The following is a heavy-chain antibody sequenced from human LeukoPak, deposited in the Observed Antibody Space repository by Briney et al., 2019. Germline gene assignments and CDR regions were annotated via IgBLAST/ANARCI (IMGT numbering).Heavy chain of an antibody. Sequence: SETLSLTCTVSGGAISTYYWTWLRQPPGKELEWIGYVYYSGSTNSNPSLNTRVTMSVDMSKNHFSLNLNSVTAADTAVYYCARAVGYKTNALDSWGPGTLVTVSS. CDR2: VYYSGST. CDR3: ARAVGYKTNALDS. D-gene: IGHD2-8*01. CDR1: GGAISTYY. J-gene: IGHJ4*02. V-gene: IGHV4-59*08.